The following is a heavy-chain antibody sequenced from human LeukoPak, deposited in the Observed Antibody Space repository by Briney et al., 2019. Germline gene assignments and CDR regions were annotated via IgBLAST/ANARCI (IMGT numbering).Heavy chain of an antibody. CDR1: GFTFDDYG. CDR2: INWNGGST. D-gene: IGHD3-22*01. Sequence: GGSLRLSCAASGFTFDDYGMSWVRQAPGKGLEWVSGINWNGGSTGYAHSVKGRFTISRDNAKNSLYLQMNSLRAEDTALYYCARDQSYYDSSGYYYPYWGQGTLVTVSS. J-gene: IGHJ4*02. V-gene: IGHV3-20*04. CDR3: ARDQSYYDSSGYYYPY.